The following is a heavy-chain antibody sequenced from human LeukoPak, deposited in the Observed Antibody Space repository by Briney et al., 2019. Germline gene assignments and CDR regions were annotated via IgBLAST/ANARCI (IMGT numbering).Heavy chain of an antibody. D-gene: IGHD3-10*01. CDR1: GFTFNQYW. CDR3: ARGVYGNFDS. V-gene: IGHV3-74*01. Sequence: PGGSLRLSRAASGFTFNQYWMHWVRQGSGKGLAWVSRISLDGSETDYADSVKGRFTVSRDNAKNTVYLQMNRLRVDDTAVYYCARGVYGNFDSWGQGILVTVSS. J-gene: IGHJ4*02. CDR2: ISLDGSET.